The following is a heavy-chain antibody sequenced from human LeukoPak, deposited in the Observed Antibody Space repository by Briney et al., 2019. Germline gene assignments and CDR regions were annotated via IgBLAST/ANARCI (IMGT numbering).Heavy chain of an antibody. J-gene: IGHJ3*02. Sequence: SETLSLTCAVYGGSFSGYYWSWIRQPPGKGLEWIGEINHSGSTNYNPSLKSRVTISVDTSKNQFSLKLSSVTAADTAVYYCARDYEDMDAFDIWGQGTMVTVSS. CDR1: GGSFSGYY. CDR3: ARDYEDMDAFDI. CDR2: INHSGST. V-gene: IGHV4-34*01. D-gene: IGHD2-15*01.